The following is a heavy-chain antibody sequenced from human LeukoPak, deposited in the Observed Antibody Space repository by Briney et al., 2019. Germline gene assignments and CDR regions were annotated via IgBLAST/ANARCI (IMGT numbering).Heavy chain of an antibody. V-gene: IGHV3-11*01. Sequence: GGSLRLSCAASGFTFSDYYMSWIRQAPGKGLEWVSYISSSGSTIYYADSVKGRFTISRDNAKNSLYLQLNSLRAEDTAVYYCARRIIPRKRYSSSWALDYWGQGTLVTVSS. D-gene: IGHD6-13*01. CDR3: ARRIIPRKRYSSSWALDY. J-gene: IGHJ4*02. CDR2: ISSSGSTI. CDR1: GFTFSDYY.